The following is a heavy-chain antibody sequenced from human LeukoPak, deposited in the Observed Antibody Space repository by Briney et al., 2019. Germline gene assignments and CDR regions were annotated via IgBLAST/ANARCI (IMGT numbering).Heavy chain of an antibody. D-gene: IGHD5-18*01. CDR1: AFTFSSFG. CDR3: VEGGAARFDY. Sequence: GGSLRLSCAAAAFTFSSFGMSWVRHAPGKGLEWVSDISGSGGSTYYADSEEGRFTTSRDNSKNTLYLQRNSLGAESTAVYYCVEGGAARFDYWGQGTLVAVSS. V-gene: IGHV3-23*01. CDR2: ISGSGGST. J-gene: IGHJ4*02.